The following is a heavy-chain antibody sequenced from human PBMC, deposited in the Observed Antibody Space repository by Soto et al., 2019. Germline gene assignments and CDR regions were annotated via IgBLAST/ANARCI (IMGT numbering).Heavy chain of an antibody. V-gene: IGHV3-23*01. CDR3: ALTKSSGWYPNWFDP. D-gene: IGHD6-19*01. CDR2: ISGSGGST. CDR1: GFTFSSYA. J-gene: IGHJ5*02. Sequence: HPGGSLRLSCAASGFTFSSYAMSWVRQAPGKGLEWVSAISGSGGSTYYADSVKGRFTISRDNSKNTLYLQMNSLRAEDTAVYYCALTKSSGWYPNWFDPWGQGTLVTVSS.